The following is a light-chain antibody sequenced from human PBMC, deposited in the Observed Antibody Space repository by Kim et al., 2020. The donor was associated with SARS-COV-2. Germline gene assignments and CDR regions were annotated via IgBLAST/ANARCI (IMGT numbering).Light chain of an antibody. J-gene: IGKJ1*01. CDR1: QSVSDNY. Sequence: EIVLTQSPGTLSLSPGERATLSCRASQSVSDNYLAWYQQKPGQAPRLLIYGASRRATGIPDRFSGSGSGTDFTLTISRLEPEDFAVYCCQPYGRYWTFGQGTKVDIK. CDR3: QPYGRYWT. CDR2: GAS. V-gene: IGKV3-20*01.